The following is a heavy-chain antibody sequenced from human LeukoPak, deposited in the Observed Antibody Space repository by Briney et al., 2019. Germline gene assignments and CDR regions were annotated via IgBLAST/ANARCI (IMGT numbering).Heavy chain of an antibody. CDR3: ARDTVPLLSIASSWYEFPHYYGMDV. CDR2: ISRRRNYI. D-gene: IGHD6-13*01. J-gene: IGHJ6*02. CDR1: GFTFISDR. Sequence: GGSLILSCAASGFTFISDRMDSVRQAPGKGLEWDSSISRRRNYIYYVDPGKGQFIIPRDNAKNSLYLQMNSLRAEDTAVYYCARDTVPLLSIASSWYEFPHYYGMDVWGQGTTVTVSS. V-gene: IGHV3-21*01.